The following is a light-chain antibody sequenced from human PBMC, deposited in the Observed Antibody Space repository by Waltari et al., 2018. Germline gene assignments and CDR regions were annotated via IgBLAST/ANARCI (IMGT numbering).Light chain of an antibody. J-gene: IGKJ1*01. V-gene: IGKV2-30*01. CDR1: QSLLYSDGNTY. CDR3: MQGSHRPRT. Sequence: DVVMTQSPLSLPVTLGQPAAISCRSSQSLLYSDGNTYLSWFHQRPGQPPRRLIYKVSNRDSGVPDRFSGSGSGTDFTLKISRVEAEDVGVYYCMQGSHRPRTFGQGTKVEIK. CDR2: KVS.